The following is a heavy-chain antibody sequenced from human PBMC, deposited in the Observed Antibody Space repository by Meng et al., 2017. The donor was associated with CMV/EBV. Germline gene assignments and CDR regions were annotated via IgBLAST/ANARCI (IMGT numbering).Heavy chain of an antibody. Sequence: GGSLRLSCKGSGYSFTSYWIGWVRQMPGKGLEWMGIIYPGDSDTRYSPSFQGQVTISADKSISTAYLQWSSLKASDTAMYYCARHLCPMCSGGSCNSLPSYYGMDVWGQGTTVTVSS. D-gene: IGHD2-15*01. V-gene: IGHV5-51*01. CDR3: ARHLCPMCSGGSCNSLPSYYGMDV. CDR1: GYSFTSYW. J-gene: IGHJ6*02. CDR2: IYPGDSDT.